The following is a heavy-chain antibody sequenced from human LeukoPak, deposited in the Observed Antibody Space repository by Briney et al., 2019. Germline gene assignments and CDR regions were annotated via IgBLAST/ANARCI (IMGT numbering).Heavy chain of an antibody. D-gene: IGHD1-1*01. J-gene: IGHJ4*02. CDR1: GFTFSSYY. CDR3: VRLCCGYDNNWDLPDY. Sequence: PGGSLRLSCAASGFTFSSYYIHWVRQAPGKGLVWVSRIDSDGNITTYADSVKGRFTISRDNAKNTLYLQMNSLRAEDTAVYYCVRLCCGYDNNWDLPDYWGQGTLVSVSS. CDR2: IDSDGNIT. V-gene: IGHV3-74*01.